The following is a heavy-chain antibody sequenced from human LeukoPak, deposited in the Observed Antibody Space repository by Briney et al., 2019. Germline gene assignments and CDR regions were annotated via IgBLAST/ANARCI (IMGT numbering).Heavy chain of an antibody. CDR3: AREGPALLRFGEQFDAFDI. J-gene: IGHJ3*02. CDR2: ISSSSSYI. V-gene: IGHV3-21*01. D-gene: IGHD3-10*01. CDR1: GFTFSSYS. Sequence: GSLRLSCAASGFTFSSYSMNWVRQAPGKGLEWVSSISSSSSYIYYADSVKGRFTISRDNAKNSLYLQMNSLRAEDTAVYYCAREGPALLRFGEQFDAFDIWGQGTMVTVSS.